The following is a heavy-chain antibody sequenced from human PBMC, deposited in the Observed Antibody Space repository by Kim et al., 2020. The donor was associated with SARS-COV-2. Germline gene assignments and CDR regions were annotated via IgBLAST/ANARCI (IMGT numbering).Heavy chain of an antibody. D-gene: IGHD3-16*01. CDR3: AKAGGSIDRNAFDI. J-gene: IGHJ3*02. CDR1: GFTFSSYA. V-gene: IGHV3-23*01. CDR2: ISGSGGST. Sequence: GGSMRLSCAASGFTFSSYAMSWVRQAPGKGLERGSAISGSGGSTYYADSVKGRFTISRDNSKNTLYLQMNSLRAEDRAVYYCAKAGGSIDRNAFDIWGQGTMVTVSS.